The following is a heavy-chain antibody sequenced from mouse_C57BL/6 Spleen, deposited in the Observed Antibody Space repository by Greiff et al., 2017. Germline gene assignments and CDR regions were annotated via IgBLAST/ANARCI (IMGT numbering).Heavy chain of an antibody. V-gene: IGHV5-16*01. CDR2: INYDGSST. J-gene: IGHJ3*01. D-gene: IGHD1-1*01. CDR3: AREEKVYGGFAY. Sequence: DVKLVESEGGLVQPGSSMKLSCTASGFTFSDYYMAWVRQVPEKGLEWVANINYDGSSTYYLDSLKSRFIISRDNAKNILYLQMSSLKSEDTATYYCAREEKVYGGFAYWGQGTLVTVSA. CDR1: GFTFSDYY.